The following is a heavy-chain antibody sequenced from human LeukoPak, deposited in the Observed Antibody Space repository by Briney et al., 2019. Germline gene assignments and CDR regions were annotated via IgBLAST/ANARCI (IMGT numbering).Heavy chain of an antibody. CDR3: ARRRYYDGSGYLE. J-gene: IGHJ1*01. V-gene: IGHV4-39*01. D-gene: IGHD3-22*01. CDR1: ADSVSRSDSY. CDR2: IYYSGRT. Sequence: SETLSLTXSVSADSVSRSDSYWDWIRQPPGKGLEWIGTIYYSGRTYYSPSLKSRVTLSVDTSSNQFSLNLRSVTAADTAVYYCARRRYYDGSGYLEWGQGTLLSVSS.